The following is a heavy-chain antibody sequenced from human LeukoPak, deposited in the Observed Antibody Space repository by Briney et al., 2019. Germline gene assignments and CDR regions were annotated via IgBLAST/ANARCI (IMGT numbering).Heavy chain of an antibody. Sequence: SETLSLTCTVSGGSISSYYWSWIRQPPGKGLEWIGYIYYSGSTNYNPSLKSRVTISVDTSKNQFSLNLSSVTAADTAVYYCARSDGYGLIGIWGQGTMVTVSS. CDR1: GGSISSYY. V-gene: IGHV4-59*12. J-gene: IGHJ3*02. CDR3: ARSDGYGLIGI. CDR2: IYYSGST. D-gene: IGHD3-10*01.